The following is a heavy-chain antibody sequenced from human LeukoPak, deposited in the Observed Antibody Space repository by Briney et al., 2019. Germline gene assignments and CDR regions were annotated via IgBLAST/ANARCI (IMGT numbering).Heavy chain of an antibody. CDR3: ARDGERSRLVSITCFDY. D-gene: IGHD3-9*01. Sequence: VASVKVSCKASGYTFTSYGISWVRQAPGQGLEWMGWISAYNGNTNYAQKLQGRVTMTTDTSTSTAYMELRSLRSDDTAVYYCARDGERSRLVSITCFDYWGQGTLVTVSS. V-gene: IGHV1-18*01. CDR2: ISAYNGNT. CDR1: GYTFTSYG. J-gene: IGHJ4*02.